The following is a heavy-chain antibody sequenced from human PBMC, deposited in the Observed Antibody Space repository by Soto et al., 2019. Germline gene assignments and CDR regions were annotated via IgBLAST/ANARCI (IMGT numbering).Heavy chain of an antibody. J-gene: IGHJ5*02. D-gene: IGHD3-16*01. V-gene: IGHV3-73*01. CDR3: TRDLFSYDYSGILWFDP. CDR2: IRSKGHNYAT. CDR1: GFAFSGSA. Sequence: PGGSLRLSCAASGFAFSGSAMYWVRQASGKGPEWVGRIRSKGHNYATEYAATVNGRFTISRDDSKNTAYLQMNSLQTEDTAVYYCTRDLFSYDYSGILWFDPWGQGTLVTVSS.